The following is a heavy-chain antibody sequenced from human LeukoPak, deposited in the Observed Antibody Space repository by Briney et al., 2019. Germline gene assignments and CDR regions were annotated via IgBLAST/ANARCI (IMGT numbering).Heavy chain of an antibody. J-gene: IGHJ4*02. Sequence: PGGSLRLSCAASGFPFATYAMSWLRQSPGKGLEWVSSISGSADITYYADSVKGRFTISRDNSKNTLYLQMNSLRAEDTATYYCAREGTDGGGYNFDFWGQGTLVTVS. CDR1: GFPFATYA. CDR2: ISGSADIT. CDR3: AREGTDGGGYNFDF. V-gene: IGHV3-23*01. D-gene: IGHD2-15*01.